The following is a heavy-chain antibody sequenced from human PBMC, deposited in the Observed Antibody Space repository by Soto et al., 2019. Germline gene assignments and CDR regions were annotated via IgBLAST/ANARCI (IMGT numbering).Heavy chain of an antibody. CDR1: GGSFSDKF. V-gene: IGHV4-34*01. J-gene: IGHJ4*02. D-gene: IGHD4-17*01. CDR2: INHSGST. Sequence: ASETLSLTCAVYGGSFSDKFWTWIRQPPGKGLEWIGEINHSGSTNHNPSLKSRVTISIDTSKNQFSLKLNSVTAADTAVYYCARGGNGDYVFDYWGQGTLVTVSS. CDR3: ARGGNGDYVFDY.